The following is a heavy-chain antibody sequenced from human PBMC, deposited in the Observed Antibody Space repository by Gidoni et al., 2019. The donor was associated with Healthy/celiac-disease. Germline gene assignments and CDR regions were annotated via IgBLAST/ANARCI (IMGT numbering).Heavy chain of an antibody. D-gene: IGHD3-3*01. CDR3: AREGYYDFWSGSSRMNWFDP. CDR2: ISYDGSNK. J-gene: IGHJ5*02. V-gene: IGHV3-30-3*01. Sequence: QVQLVESGGGVVQPGRSLRLSCAASGFTFSSYAMHWVRQAPGKGLEWVAVISYDGSNKYYADSVKGRFTISRDNSKNTLYLQMNSLRAEDTAVYYCAREGYYDFWSGSSRMNWFDPWGQGTLVTVSS. CDR1: GFTFSSYA.